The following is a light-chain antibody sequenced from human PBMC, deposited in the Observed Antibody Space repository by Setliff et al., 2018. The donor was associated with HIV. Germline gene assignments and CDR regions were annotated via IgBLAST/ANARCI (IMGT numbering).Light chain of an antibody. CDR2: DVI. CDR1: SSDVGGLNY. V-gene: IGLV2-14*03. J-gene: IGLJ1*01. CDR3: SSYEGSFYV. Sequence: QSALAKPASVSGSPGQWITISCTGTSSDVGGLNYVSWYHHHPGKAPKLLIYDVITRPSGVSDRFSASKSGNTSSLTISGLQADDEADYYCSSYEGSFYVFGTGTKVTVL.